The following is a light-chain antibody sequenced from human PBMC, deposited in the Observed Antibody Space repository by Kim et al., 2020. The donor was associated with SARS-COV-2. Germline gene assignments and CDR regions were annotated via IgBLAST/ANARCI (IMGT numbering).Light chain of an antibody. CDR2: ANN. Sequence: QRVTISCTGTSSNIGADFDVHWYQHSPGTAPKLLLFANNNRPSGVPDRLSASKSGASASLAITGLQAEDEADYYCQSYDSSLSGWVFGGGTQLTVL. CDR3: QSYDSSLSGWV. CDR1: SSNIGADFD. V-gene: IGLV1-40*03. J-gene: IGLJ3*02.